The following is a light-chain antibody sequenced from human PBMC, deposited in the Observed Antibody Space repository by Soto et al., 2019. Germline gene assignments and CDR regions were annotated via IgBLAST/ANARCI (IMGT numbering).Light chain of an antibody. V-gene: IGLV4-69*01. J-gene: IGLJ2*01. CDR1: NGHSSYA. CDR3: QTWGSGIVL. Sequence: QAVVTQSPSASASLGASVKLTCTLNNGHSSYAIAWHQQQPEKGPRYLMKVNSDGSHRKGDGIPDRFSGSSSGAERYLTISSLQSEDEADYYCQTWGSGIVLFGGGTKVTVL. CDR2: VNSDGSH.